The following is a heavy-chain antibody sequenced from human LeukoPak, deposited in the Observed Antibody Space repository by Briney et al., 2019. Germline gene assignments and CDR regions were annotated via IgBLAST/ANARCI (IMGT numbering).Heavy chain of an antibody. CDR1: GYTFTDYF. CDR3: AREAAAGISPGYFDY. J-gene: IGHJ4*02. CDR2: INPNSGGT. V-gene: IGHV1-2*02. D-gene: IGHD6-13*01. Sequence: GASVKVSCKASGYTFTDYFIHWVRQAPGQGLEWMGWINPNSGGTNYAQKFQGRVTMTRDTSISTAFMELSRLRSDDTAVYYCAREAAAGISPGYFDYWGQGTLVTVSS.